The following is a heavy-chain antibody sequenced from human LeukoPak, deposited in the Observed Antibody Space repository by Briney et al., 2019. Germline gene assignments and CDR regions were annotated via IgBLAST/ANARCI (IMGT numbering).Heavy chain of an antibody. V-gene: IGHV4-61*02. CDR3: ARGVLEWLSFDY. D-gene: IGHD3-3*01. Sequence: SETLSLTCTVSGGSISSGSYYRSWVRQPTGKGLEWTGRIYTSGSTNYNPSLKSRVTISVDTSKNQFSLKLSSVTAADTAVYYCARGVLEWLSFDYWGQGTLVTVSS. CDR2: IYTSGST. CDR1: GGSISSGSYY. J-gene: IGHJ4*02.